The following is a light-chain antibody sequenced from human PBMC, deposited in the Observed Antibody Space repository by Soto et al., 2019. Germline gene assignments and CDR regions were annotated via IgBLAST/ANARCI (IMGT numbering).Light chain of an antibody. CDR2: DVS. CDR3: SSYTTSSIYV. Sequence: QSALTQPASVSGSPGQSITISCTGTSSDVGAYNYVSWYQQHPGKAPKLMIYDVSNRPSGVSSRFSGPKSGNTASLTFSGLQAEDEADYYCSSYTTSSIYVFGTGTKVTVL. CDR1: SSDVGAYNY. V-gene: IGLV2-14*01. J-gene: IGLJ1*01.